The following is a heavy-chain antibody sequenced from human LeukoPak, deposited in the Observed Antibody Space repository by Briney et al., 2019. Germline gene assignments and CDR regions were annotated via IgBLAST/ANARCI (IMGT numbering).Heavy chain of an antibody. D-gene: IGHD3-22*01. V-gene: IGHV4-59*12. CDR2: IYYSGST. Sequence: SETLSLTCTVSGGSISSYYWSWIRQPPGKGLEWIGYIYYSGSTSYNPSLKSRVTISVDTSKKQFSLKLSSVTAADTAVYYCARGGTEGDSSGYYYAFDIWGQGTMVTVSS. J-gene: IGHJ3*02. CDR1: GGSISSYY. CDR3: ARGGTEGDSSGYYYAFDI.